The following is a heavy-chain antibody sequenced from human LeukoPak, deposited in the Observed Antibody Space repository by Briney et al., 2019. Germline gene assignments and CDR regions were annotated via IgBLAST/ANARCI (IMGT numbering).Heavy chain of an antibody. Sequence: PGGSLRLSCAASGFTFSDYYMSWIRQAPGKGLEWVSYISSSGSTIYYADSVKGRFTISRDNAKNSLYLQMNSLRAEDTAVYYCARDGRDYYDSSGDTDFDYWGQGTLVTVSS. CDR1: GFTFSDYY. D-gene: IGHD3-22*01. V-gene: IGHV3-11*01. CDR3: ARDGRDYYDSSGDTDFDY. J-gene: IGHJ4*02. CDR2: ISSSGSTI.